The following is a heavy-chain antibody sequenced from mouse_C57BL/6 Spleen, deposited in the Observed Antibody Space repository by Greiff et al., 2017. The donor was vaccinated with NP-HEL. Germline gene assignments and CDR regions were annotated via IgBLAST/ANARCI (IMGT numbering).Heavy chain of an antibody. Sequence: QVQLQQPGAELVRPGSSVKLSCKASGYTFTSYWMDWVKQRPGQGLEWIGNIYPSDSETHYNQKFKDKATLTVDKSSSTAYMQLSSLTSADSSVYYCARGLRLRFFDYWGQGTTLTVSS. CDR3: ARGLRLRFFDY. CDR1: GYTFTSYW. J-gene: IGHJ2*01. V-gene: IGHV1-61*01. D-gene: IGHD3-2*02. CDR2: IYPSDSET.